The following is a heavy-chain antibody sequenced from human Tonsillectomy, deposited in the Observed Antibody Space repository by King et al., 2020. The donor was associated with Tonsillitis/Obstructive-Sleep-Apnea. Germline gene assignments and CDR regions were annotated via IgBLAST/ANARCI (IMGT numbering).Heavy chain of an antibody. CDR1: GGTFSSYA. CDR3: AGGRLLRGYCSGGSCYTRAFDI. Sequence: QLVQSGAEVKKPGSSVKVSCKASGGTFSSYAISWVRQAPGQGLEWMGGIIPIFGTANYAQKFQGRVTITADESTSTAYMELSSLRPEDTAVYYCAGGRLLRGYCSGGSCYTRAFDIWGQGTMVTVSS. D-gene: IGHD2-15*01. J-gene: IGHJ3*02. CDR2: IIPIFGTA. V-gene: IGHV1-69*01.